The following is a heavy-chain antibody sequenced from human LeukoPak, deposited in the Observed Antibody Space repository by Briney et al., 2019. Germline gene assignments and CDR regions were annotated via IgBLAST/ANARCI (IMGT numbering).Heavy chain of an antibody. Sequence: PSESLFLTCTVSGGSISSGDYYWSWIRQPPGKGLEWIGCIYYSGTAYYNPSLKSRVTISVDTSKNQFSLKLSSVTAADTAVYYCARALGYCSSTSCPTSREFDPWGQGTLVTVSS. D-gene: IGHD2-2*01. CDR3: ARALGYCSSTSCPTSREFDP. CDR1: GGSISSGDYY. V-gene: IGHV4-31*03. J-gene: IGHJ5*02. CDR2: IYYSGTA.